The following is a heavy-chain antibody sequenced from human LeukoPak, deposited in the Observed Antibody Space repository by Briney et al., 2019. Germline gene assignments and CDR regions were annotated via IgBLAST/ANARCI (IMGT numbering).Heavy chain of an antibody. CDR1: GGTFSSYA. CDR3: AREESSGWYRGPNAFDI. Sequence: SVKVSCKASGGTFSSYAISWVRQAPGQGPEWMGGIIPIFGTANYAQKFQGRVTITADKSTSTAYMELSSLRSEDTAVYYCAREESSGWYRGPNAFDIWGQGTMVTVSS. D-gene: IGHD6-19*01. V-gene: IGHV1-69*06. CDR2: IIPIFGTA. J-gene: IGHJ3*02.